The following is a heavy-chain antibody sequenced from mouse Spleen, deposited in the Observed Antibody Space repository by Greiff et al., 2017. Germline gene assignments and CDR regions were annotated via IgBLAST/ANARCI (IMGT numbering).Heavy chain of an antibody. CDR1: GYTFTSYW. CDR3: ARHWDMYFDY. V-gene: IGHV1-64*01. J-gene: IGHJ2*01. Sequence: VQLQQLGAELVKPGASVKLSCKASGYTFTSYWMHWVKQRPGQGLEWIGMIHPNSGSTNYNEKFKSKATLTVDKSSSTAYMQLSSLTSEDSAVYYCARHWDMYFDYWGQGTTLTVSS. D-gene: IGHD4-1*01. CDR2: IHPNSGST.